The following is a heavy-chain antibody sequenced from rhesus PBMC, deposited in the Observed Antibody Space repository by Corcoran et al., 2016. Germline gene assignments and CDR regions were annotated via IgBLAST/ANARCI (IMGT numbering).Heavy chain of an antibody. V-gene: IGHV3S25*01. J-gene: IGHJ3*01. D-gene: IGHD2-15*01. CDR2: INSGGGST. CDR3: AKDLCSSTDCSSGAFDF. CDR1: GFTFSSYW. Sequence: EVQLVESGGGLAKPGGSLRLSCAASGFTFSSYWMNWVRQAPGKGLEWISAINSGGGSTYYADSVKGRFNISRDNSKNTLSLQMNSLRAEDTAVYYCAKDLCSSTDCSSGAFDFWGQGLRVTVSS.